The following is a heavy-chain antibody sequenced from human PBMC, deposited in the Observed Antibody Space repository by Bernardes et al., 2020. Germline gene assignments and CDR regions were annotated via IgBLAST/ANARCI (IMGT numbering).Heavy chain of an antibody. CDR1: GGSFSGYY. CDR3: ARGQKVVPAAPSYYYYYMDV. J-gene: IGHJ6*03. CDR2: INHSGST. V-gene: IGHV4-34*01. Sequence: SETLSLTCAVYGGSFSGYYWSWIRQPPGKGLEWIGEINHSGSTNYNPSLKSRVTISVDTSKNQFSLKLSSVTAADTAVYYCARGQKVVPAAPSYYYYYMDVWGKGTTVTVSS. D-gene: IGHD2-2*01.